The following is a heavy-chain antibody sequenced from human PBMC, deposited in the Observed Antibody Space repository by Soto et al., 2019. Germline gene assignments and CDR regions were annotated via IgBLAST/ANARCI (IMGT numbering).Heavy chain of an antibody. V-gene: IGHV3-30*18. CDR2: ISYDGSNK. J-gene: IGHJ4*02. CDR3: AKDAEGSGSYSFDY. CDR1: GFTFSSYG. Sequence: QVQLVESGGGVVQPGRSLRLSCAASGFTFSSYGMHWVRQAPGKGLEWVAVISYDGSNKYYADSVKGRFTISRDNSKNTQYRQMNSLGAEDTAVYYCAKDAEGSGSYSFDYWGQGTLVTVSS. D-gene: IGHD3-10*01.